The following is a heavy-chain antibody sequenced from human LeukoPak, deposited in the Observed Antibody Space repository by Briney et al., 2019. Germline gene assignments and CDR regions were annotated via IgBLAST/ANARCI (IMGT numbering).Heavy chain of an antibody. CDR2: ISSSGSTI. J-gene: IGHJ4*02. Sequence: GGSLRLSCAASGFTFSDYYMSWIRQAPGKGLEWVSYISSSGSTIYYADSVKGRFTISRDNAKNSLYLQMNSLRAEDTAVYYCARAHTDPNYYDFWSATYYFDYWGQGTLVTVSS. CDR1: GFTFSDYY. V-gene: IGHV3-11*04. CDR3: ARAHTDPNYYDFWSATYYFDY. D-gene: IGHD3-3*01.